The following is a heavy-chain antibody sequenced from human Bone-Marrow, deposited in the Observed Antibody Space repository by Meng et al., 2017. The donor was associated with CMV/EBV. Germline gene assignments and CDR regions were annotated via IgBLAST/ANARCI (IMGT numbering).Heavy chain of an antibody. CDR3: ARAPVPAGLNWFDP. D-gene: IGHD2-2*01. V-gene: IGHV3-9*01. J-gene: IGHJ5*02. CDR1: GFTFDDDA. CDR2: ISWNSDSI. Sequence: SLKISCAASGFTFDDDAMHWVRQAPGKGLEWVSGISWNSDSIAYADSVKGRFTISRDNAKNSLYLQMNSLRAEDTAVYYCARAPVPAGLNWFDPWGQGTLVTVSS.